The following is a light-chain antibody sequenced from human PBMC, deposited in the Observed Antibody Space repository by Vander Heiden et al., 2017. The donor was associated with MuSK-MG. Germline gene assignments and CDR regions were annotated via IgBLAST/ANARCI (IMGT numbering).Light chain of an antibody. CDR3: QSYDSSLSGSSV. Sequence: QSVLTQPPSVSGAPGPRVTISCTGSSSNIGAHFDVPWYQQLPGSAPKLLIYGNSNRPSGVPDRFSGSKSVTSASLDITGLQAEDEADYYCQSYDSSLSGSSVFGTGTKVTVL. V-gene: IGLV1-40*01. J-gene: IGLJ1*01. CDR2: GNS. CDR1: SSNIGAHFD.